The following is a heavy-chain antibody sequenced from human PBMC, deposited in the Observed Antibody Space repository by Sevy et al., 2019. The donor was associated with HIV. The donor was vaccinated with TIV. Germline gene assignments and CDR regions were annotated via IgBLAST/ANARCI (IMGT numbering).Heavy chain of an antibody. D-gene: IGHD3-22*01. CDR2: ISYDGSIK. CDR1: GFTFSTYA. V-gene: IGHV3-30*04. CDR3: AGERTYYYDSSGSDYGYYGMDV. J-gene: IGHJ6*02. Sequence: GGSLRLSCAASGFTFSTYAMHWVRQAPGKGLEWVAVISYDGSIKYSADSVKGRFTISRGNSKNTLYLQMNSLRPEDTAVYYCAGERTYYYDSSGSDYGYYGMDVWGQGATVTVSS.